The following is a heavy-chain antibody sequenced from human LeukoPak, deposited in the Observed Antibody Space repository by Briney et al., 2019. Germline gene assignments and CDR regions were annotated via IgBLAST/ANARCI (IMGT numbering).Heavy chain of an antibody. CDR2: INPNSGGT. J-gene: IGHJ4*02. CDR1: GYTFSGYY. Sequence: ASVKVSCKASGYTFSGYYLHWVRQAPGQGLEWMGWINPNSGGTDSTQQFQDRVTMTRDTSISTAYMELSRLRSDDTAVYYCARGFPIAARPRPPDSWGQGTLVSVSS. V-gene: IGHV1-2*02. CDR3: ARGFPIAARPRPPDS. D-gene: IGHD6-6*01.